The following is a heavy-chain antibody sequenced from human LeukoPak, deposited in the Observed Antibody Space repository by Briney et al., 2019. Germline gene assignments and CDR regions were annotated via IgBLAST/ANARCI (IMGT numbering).Heavy chain of an antibody. CDR2: MNPNSGNT. J-gene: IGHJ4*02. Sequence: ASVKVSCKASGYTFTSYDINWVRQATGQGLEWMGWMNPNSGNTGYAQKFQGRVTMTRNTSISTAYMELSSLRSEDTAVYYCARGLDGSSWYASGYWGREPWSPSPQ. D-gene: IGHD6-13*01. CDR3: ARGLDGSSWYASGY. V-gene: IGHV1-8*01. CDR1: GYTFTSYD.